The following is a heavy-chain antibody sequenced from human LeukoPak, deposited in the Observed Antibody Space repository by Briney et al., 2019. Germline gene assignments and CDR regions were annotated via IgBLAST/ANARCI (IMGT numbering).Heavy chain of an antibody. D-gene: IGHD3-22*01. CDR3: ARDSYYYDSSDYWFDY. V-gene: IGHV4-4*07. J-gene: IGHJ4*02. CDR2: IYTSGST. CDR1: GGSFSGYY. Sequence: SETLSLTCAVYGGSFSGYYWSWIRQPAGKGLEWIGRIYTSGSTNYNPSLKSRVTMSVDTSKNQFSLKLSSVTAADTAMYYCARDSYYYDSSDYWFDYWGQGTLVTVSS.